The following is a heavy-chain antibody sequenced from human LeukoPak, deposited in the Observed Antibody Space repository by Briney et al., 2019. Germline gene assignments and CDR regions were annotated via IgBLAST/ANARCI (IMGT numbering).Heavy chain of an antibody. J-gene: IGHJ4*02. D-gene: IGHD3-22*01. Sequence: SETLSLNCTGSGGSISSYYWSWIRQPAGKGLEWIGGIYTSGSTNYNPSVKSRVTMSVDTSKNQFSLKLSSVTAADTAVYYCAREVGYYYDSRYFDYWGQGTLVTVSS. CDR1: GGSISSYY. CDR2: IYTSGST. CDR3: AREVGYYYDSRYFDY. V-gene: IGHV4-4*07.